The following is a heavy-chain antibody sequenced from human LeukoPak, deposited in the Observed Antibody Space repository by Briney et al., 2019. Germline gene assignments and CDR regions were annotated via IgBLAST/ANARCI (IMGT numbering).Heavy chain of an antibody. D-gene: IGHD3-10*01. CDR2: IRGGGSLK. V-gene: IGHV3-48*03. J-gene: IGHJ4*02. CDR1: GFSFSSFE. Sequence: PGGSLSLSCAASGFSFSSFEMNWARQAPEGGMEWDSCIRGGGSLKYYGDSVKGRFTISRDNAKNSLYLQMNSLRAQDSAVYYCARDSKESSCGRGPSGTYYLPLDYWLQRTLVTVPS. CDR3: ARDSKESSCGRGPSGTYYLPLDY.